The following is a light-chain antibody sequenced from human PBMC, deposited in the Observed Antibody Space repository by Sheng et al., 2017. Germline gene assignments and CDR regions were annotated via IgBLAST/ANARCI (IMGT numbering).Light chain of an antibody. Sequence: SYELTQPPSVSVSPGQTASITCSGDKLGDKYASWFLQKPGQSPVLVIYQDTKRPSGIPERFSGSNSGNTATLTISGTQALDEADYYCQAWDSGTVVFGGGTKLTVL. CDR2: QDT. J-gene: IGLJ2*01. V-gene: IGLV3-1*01. CDR1: KLGDKY. CDR3: QAWDSGTVV.